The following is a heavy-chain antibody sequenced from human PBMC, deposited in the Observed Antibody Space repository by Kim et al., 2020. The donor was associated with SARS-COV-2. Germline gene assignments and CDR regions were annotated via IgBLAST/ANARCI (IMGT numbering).Heavy chain of an antibody. CDR2: VRGSGANT. CDR3: AKMGPRSWSGYRPLEY. CDR1: GFAFSTYA. D-gene: IGHD3-3*01. Sequence: GGSLRLSCAASGFAFSTYAMTWVRQAPGKGLEWVSVVRGSGANTYYADSVKGRFTISRDNSKSTVYLQMNNLRIENTALYYCAKMGPRSWSGYRPLEYWGQGIQVTVSS. J-gene: IGHJ4*02. V-gene: IGHV3-23*01.